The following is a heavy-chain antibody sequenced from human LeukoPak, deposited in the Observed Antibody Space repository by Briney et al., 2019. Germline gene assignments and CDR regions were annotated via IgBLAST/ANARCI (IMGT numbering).Heavy chain of an antibody. D-gene: IGHD3-16*02. Sequence: SGTLSLTCSVSGDSISNGNWWIWVRQSPERGLEWIGEIYHSGTTNYNPSLKSRVTMSVDKPKNQFSLRLNSVTAADTAIYYCARSRSLDSWGQGTLVTVSS. CDR1: GDSISNGNW. J-gene: IGHJ4*02. CDR3: ARSRSLDS. CDR2: IYHSGTT. V-gene: IGHV4-4*02.